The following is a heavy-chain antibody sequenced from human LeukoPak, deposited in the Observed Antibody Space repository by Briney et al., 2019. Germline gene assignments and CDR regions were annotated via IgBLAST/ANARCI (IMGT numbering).Heavy chain of an antibody. D-gene: IGHD3-22*01. J-gene: IGHJ4*02. CDR1: GFTFSGSA. V-gene: IGHV3-73*01. CDR2: IRSKANSYAT. CDR3: TTDTEDYYDSSGYSNQFDY. Sequence: GGSLRLSCAASGFTFSGSAMHWVRQASGKGLEWVGRIRSKANSYATAYAASVKGRFTISRDDSKNTLYLQMNSLKTEDTAVYYCTTDTEDYYDSSGYSNQFDYWGQGTLVTVSS.